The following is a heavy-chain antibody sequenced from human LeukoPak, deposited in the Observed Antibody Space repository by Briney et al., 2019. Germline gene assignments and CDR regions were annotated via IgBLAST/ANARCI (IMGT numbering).Heavy chain of an antibody. CDR3: TRDTGCSGGTCYSFYDS. D-gene: IGHD2-15*01. V-gene: IGHV3-7*01. Sequence: PGGSLRLSCAASGCTFSTYWMTWVRQAPGKGLEWVANMKEDGSEKYYVDSVKGRFTISRDNAKNSLYLQMNTLRAEDTAVYYCTRDTGCSGGTCYSFYDSWGQGTLVTVSS. J-gene: IGHJ4*02. CDR2: MKEDGSEK. CDR1: GCTFSTYW.